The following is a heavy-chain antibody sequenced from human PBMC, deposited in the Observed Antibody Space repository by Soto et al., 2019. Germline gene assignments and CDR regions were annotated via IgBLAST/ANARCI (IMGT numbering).Heavy chain of an antibody. CDR3: ARLQGWGYQLLRHDWNWFDP. V-gene: IGHV4-30-4*01. CDR2: IYYSGST. J-gene: IGHJ5*02. Sequence: SETLSLTCTVSGGSISSGDYYWSWIRQPPGKGLEWIGYIYYSGSTYYNPSLKSRVTISVDTSKNQFSLKLSSVTAADTAVYYCARLQGWGYQLLRHDWNWFDPWGQGTLVTVSS. CDR1: GGSISSGDYY. D-gene: IGHD2-2*01.